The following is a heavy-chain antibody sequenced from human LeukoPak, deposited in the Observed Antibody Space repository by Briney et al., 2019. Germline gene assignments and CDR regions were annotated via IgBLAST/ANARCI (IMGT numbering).Heavy chain of an antibody. CDR3: VTVSGRRGWFDP. CDR1: GGPISRYY. CDR2: IYYSGSP. Sequence: PSETLSLTCTVSGGPISRYYWSWLRQPPGKGLEWIGYIYYSGSPNYNPSLKSRVTISVDTSKNQFSLTLGSVTAADPAVYYCVTVSGRRGWFDPWGQGTLVTVSS. V-gene: IGHV4-59*01. J-gene: IGHJ5*02.